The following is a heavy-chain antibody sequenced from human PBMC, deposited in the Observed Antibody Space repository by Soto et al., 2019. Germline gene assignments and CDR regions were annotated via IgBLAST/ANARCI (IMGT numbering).Heavy chain of an antibody. J-gene: IGHJ4*02. CDR2: IYDSGST. CDR3: ARHFAFGYFDY. V-gene: IGHV4-39*01. CDR1: GGSISSSSYY. Sequence: QLQLQESGPGLVKPSETLSLTCTVSGGSISSSSYYWGWIRQPPGKGLEWIGSIYDSGSTYYNPSPKSRVTISVDTSKNQFSLKLSSVTAADTSVYYCARHFAFGYFDYWGQGTLVTVSS. D-gene: IGHD3-10*01.